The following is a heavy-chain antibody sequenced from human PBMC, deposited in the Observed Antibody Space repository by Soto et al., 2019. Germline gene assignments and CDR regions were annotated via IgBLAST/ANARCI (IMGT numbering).Heavy chain of an antibody. D-gene: IGHD4-17*01. CDR1: GGSVTNSSYY. J-gene: IGHJ4*02. Sequence: SETLSLTCTVSGGSVTNSSYYWGWIRQSPGKGLEWIGSVYYRGRSYSKSSVKSRVTISVDTSKNRFSLSLNSVTASDTAVYLCVSQRTTVPTQAYSDYWGTGALVTVSS. CDR3: VSQRTTVPTQAYSDY. V-gene: IGHV4-39*01. CDR2: VYYRGRS.